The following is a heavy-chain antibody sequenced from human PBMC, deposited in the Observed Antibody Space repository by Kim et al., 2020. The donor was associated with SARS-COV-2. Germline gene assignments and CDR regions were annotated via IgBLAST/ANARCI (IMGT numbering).Heavy chain of an antibody. CDR2: IRSEANSYAT. Sequence: GGSLRLSCAASGFTFSGSAMHWVRQASGKGLEWVCRIRSEANSYATAYAASVKGRFTISRDDSKKTAYLQMNSLKTEDTAVYYCTRPPAYYYDSRGYYFKDYWGQGTLVTVSS. J-gene: IGHJ4*02. V-gene: IGHV3-73*01. D-gene: IGHD3-22*01. CDR3: TRPPAYYYDSRGYYFKDY. CDR1: GFTFSGSA.